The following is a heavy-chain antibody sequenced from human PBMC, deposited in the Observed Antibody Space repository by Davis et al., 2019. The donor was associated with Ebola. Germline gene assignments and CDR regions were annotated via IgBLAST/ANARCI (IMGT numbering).Heavy chain of an antibody. CDR1: GFTFSSYW. CDR2: IKQDGSEK. Sequence: GGSLRLSCAASGFTFSSYWMSWVRQAPGKGLEWVANIKQDGSEKYYVDSVKGRFTISRDNAKNSLYLQMNSLRDEDTAVYYCASEFWSGYLYGMDVWGKGTTVTVSS. V-gene: IGHV3-7*01. J-gene: IGHJ6*04. D-gene: IGHD3-3*01. CDR3: ASEFWSGYLYGMDV.